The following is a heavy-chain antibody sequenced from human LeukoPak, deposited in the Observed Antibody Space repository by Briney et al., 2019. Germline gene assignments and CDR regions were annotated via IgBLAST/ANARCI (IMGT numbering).Heavy chain of an antibody. V-gene: IGHV4-59*08. CDR3: ARSGYSSSWYTY. Sequence: PSETLSLTCTVSGGSISSYYWSWIRQPPGKGLEWIGYIYYSGSTNYNPSLKSRVTISVDTSKNQFSLKLSSVTAADTAVYYCARSGYSSSWYTYWGQGTPVTVSS. J-gene: IGHJ4*02. CDR2: IYYSGST. D-gene: IGHD6-13*01. CDR1: GGSISSYY.